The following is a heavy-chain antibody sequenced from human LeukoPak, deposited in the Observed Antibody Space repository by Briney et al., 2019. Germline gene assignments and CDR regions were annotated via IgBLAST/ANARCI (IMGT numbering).Heavy chain of an antibody. CDR1: GFTFSSYS. CDR2: ISSSSSTI. Sequence: PGGSLRLSCAASGFTFSSYSMNWVRQAPGKGLEWVSYISSSSSTIYYADSVKGRFTISRDNAKNSLYLQMNSLRAEDTAVYYCARIAAAVTSAFDIWGQGTMVTVSS. CDR3: ARIAAAVTSAFDI. V-gene: IGHV3-48*01. J-gene: IGHJ3*02. D-gene: IGHD6-13*01.